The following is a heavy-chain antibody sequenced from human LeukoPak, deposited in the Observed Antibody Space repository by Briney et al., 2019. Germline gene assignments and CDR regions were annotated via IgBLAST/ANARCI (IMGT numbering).Heavy chain of an antibody. Sequence: TGGSLRLSCTASGFTFSNYAMNWVRQAPGKGLEWVSYISSSGSTIYYADSVKGRFTISRDNAKNSLYLQMNSLRAEDTAVYYCARAYDSRGYYYLTSFGYWGQGTLVTVSS. CDR1: GFTFSNYA. CDR2: ISSSGSTI. V-gene: IGHV3-48*03. D-gene: IGHD3-22*01. J-gene: IGHJ4*02. CDR3: ARAYDSRGYYYLTSFGY.